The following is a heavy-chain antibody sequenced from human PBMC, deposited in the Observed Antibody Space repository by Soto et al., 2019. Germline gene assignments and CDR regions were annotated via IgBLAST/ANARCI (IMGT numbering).Heavy chain of an antibody. CDR3: ARVSDAARLHYYYYMDV. CDR1: GGSFSGYY. J-gene: IGHJ6*03. D-gene: IGHD6-6*01. V-gene: IGHV4-34*01. Sequence: QVQLQQWGAGLLKPSETLSLTCAVYGGSFSGYYWSWIRQPPGKGLEWIGEINHSGSTNYNPSLKSRVTRSVDTSKNQFSLKLSSVRAADTAVYYCARVSDAARLHYYYYMDVWGKGTTVTVSS. CDR2: INHSGST.